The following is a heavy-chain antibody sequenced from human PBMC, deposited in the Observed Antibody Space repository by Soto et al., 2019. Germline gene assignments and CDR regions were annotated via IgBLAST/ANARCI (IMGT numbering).Heavy chain of an antibody. CDR3: ARDPIYDYIWGSYPAH. D-gene: IGHD3-16*02. V-gene: IGHV3-7*01. J-gene: IGHJ4*02. Sequence: GGSLRLSCAASGFTFSSYWMSWVRQAPGKGLEWVANIKQDGSEKYYVDSVKGRFTISRDNAKNSLYLQMNSLRAEDTAVYYCARDPIYDYIWGSYPAHWGQGTLVTVSS. CDR1: GFTFSSYW. CDR2: IKQDGSEK.